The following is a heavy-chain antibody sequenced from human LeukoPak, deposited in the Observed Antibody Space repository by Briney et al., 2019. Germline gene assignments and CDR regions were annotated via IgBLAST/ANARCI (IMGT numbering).Heavy chain of an antibody. CDR3: AKYMSGVAYSGYEN. CDR1: GFTFSSYG. J-gene: IGHJ4*02. V-gene: IGHV3-30*18. D-gene: IGHD5-12*01. Sequence: GGSLRLSCAASGFTFSSYGMHWVRQAPGRGLEWVAAISFDGSNKYYADSVKGRFTISRDNSKNTLYLQMNSLRAEDTAIYYCAKYMSGVAYSGYENWGQGILVTVSS. CDR2: ISFDGSNK.